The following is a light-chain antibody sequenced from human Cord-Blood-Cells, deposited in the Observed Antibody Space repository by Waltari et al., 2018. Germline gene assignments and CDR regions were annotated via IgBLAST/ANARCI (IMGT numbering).Light chain of an antibody. V-gene: IGLV2-11*01. CDR2: DVS. CDR3: CSYAGSYTYV. Sequence: HSALTQPRSVSGSPGQSVTISCTGTSSDVGGYNYVSWYQQHPGKAPKLMIYDVSKRPSGVPDRFSGSESGNTASLTISGLQAEDEADYYCCSYAGSYTYVFGTGTKVTVL. J-gene: IGLJ1*01. CDR1: SSDVGGYNY.